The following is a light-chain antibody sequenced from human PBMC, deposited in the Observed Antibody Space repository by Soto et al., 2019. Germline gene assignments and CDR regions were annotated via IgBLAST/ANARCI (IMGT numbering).Light chain of an antibody. Sequence: TPSGTLGDRDHITCWASQTISSWLAWYQQKPGKAPKRLIYAASSLQSGVPSRFSGSGSGTEFTLTISSLQPEDFATYYCLQHNGYYQTFGQRTKVDIK. CDR1: QTISSW. CDR3: LQHNGYYQT. CDR2: AAS. V-gene: IGKV1-5*01. J-gene: IGKJ1*01.